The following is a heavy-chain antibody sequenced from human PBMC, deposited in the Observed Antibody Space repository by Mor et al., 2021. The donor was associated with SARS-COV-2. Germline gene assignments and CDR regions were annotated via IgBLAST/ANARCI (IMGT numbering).Heavy chain of an antibody. V-gene: IGHV4-39*01. J-gene: IGHJ4*02. Sequence: LKSRVTISVDTSKNQFSLKLSSVTAADTAVYYCARSGDAGGYSYGYDYWGQGTLVTVSS. CDR3: ARSGDAGGYSYGYDY. D-gene: IGHD5-18*01.